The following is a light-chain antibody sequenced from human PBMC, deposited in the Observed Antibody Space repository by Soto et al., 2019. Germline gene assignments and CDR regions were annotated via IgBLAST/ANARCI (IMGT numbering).Light chain of an antibody. CDR3: QQYHTHPWT. CDR2: DAS. Sequence: DIQMTQSPSTLSASVGDRVTITCRASQSITNWLAWYQQKPGKAPNLLIYDASNLESGVSSRFSGSGSGTDFTLTISSLQPDDFATYYCQQYHTHPWTFGQGTKVEV. J-gene: IGKJ1*01. V-gene: IGKV1-5*01. CDR1: QSITNW.